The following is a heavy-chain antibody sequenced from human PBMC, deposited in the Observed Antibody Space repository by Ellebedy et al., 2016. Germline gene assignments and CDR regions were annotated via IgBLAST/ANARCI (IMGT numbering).Heavy chain of an antibody. CDR2: IAWNGAWI. V-gene: IGHV3-9*01. D-gene: IGHD3-10*01. CDR3: GRARYSGSGSYCHY. CDR1: GFDFDENA. J-gene: IGHJ4*02. Sequence: SLKISXGASGFDFDENAMHWVRQRPGKGLEWVARIAWNGAWIAYADSVKGRFTISRDNAENSLYLQMNSLRAEDTAIYYCGRARYSGSGSYCHYWGQGTLVTVSS.